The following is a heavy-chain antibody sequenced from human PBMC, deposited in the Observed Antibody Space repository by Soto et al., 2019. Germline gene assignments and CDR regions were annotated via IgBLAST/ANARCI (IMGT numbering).Heavy chain of an antibody. CDR1: GGSISSSSYY. CDR2: IYYSGST. D-gene: IGHD3-3*01. J-gene: IGHJ6*02. V-gene: IGHV4-39*01. Sequence: SETLSLTCTVSGGSISSSSYYWGWIRQPPGKGLEWIGSIYYSGSTYYNPSLKSRVTISVDTSKNQFSLKLSSVTAADTAVYYCARHAYYDFWSGYYGAYYGMDVWGQGTTVT. CDR3: ARHAYYDFWSGYYGAYYGMDV.